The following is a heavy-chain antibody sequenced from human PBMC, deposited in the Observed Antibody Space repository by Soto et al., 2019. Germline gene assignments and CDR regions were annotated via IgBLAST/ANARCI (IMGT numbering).Heavy chain of an antibody. D-gene: IGHD3-9*01. V-gene: IGHV3-30-3*01. CDR2: ISYDGSNK. CDR3: ARDVNDILTGGFDY. Sequence: GGSLRLSCAASGFTFSSYAMHWVRQAPGKGLEWVAVISYDGSNKYYADSVKGRFTIPRDNSKNTLYLQMNSLRAEDTAVYYCARDVNDILTGGFDYWGQGTLVTVSS. J-gene: IGHJ4*02. CDR1: GFTFSSYA.